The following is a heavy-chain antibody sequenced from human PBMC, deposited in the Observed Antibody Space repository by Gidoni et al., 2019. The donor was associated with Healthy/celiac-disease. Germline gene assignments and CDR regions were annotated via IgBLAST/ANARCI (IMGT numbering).Heavy chain of an antibody. Sequence: EVQLLESGGGLVQPGGSLRLSCAASGFTFSSYAMSWVRQAPGKGLEGVSAISGSGGSTYYADSVKGRFTISRDNSKNTLYLQMNSLRAEDTAVYYCANTDTAMVQAGYWGQGTLVTVSS. V-gene: IGHV3-23*01. J-gene: IGHJ4*02. CDR1: GFTFSSYA. CDR3: ANTDTAMVQAGY. CDR2: ISGSGGST. D-gene: IGHD5-18*01.